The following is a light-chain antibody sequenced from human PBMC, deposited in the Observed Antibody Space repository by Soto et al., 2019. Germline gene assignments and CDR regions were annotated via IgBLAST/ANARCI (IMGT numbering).Light chain of an antibody. CDR1: SSNIGAGYD. V-gene: IGLV1-40*01. J-gene: IGLJ2*01. Sequence: QSVLTQPPSVSGAPGQRVTISCTGSSSNIGAGYDVHWYQQLPGTAPKLLIYGNSNRPSGVPDRFSGSKSGTSASLAITGLQAEDEADYYCQSYDSSLSASFGGGPKVTVL. CDR3: QSYDSSLSAS. CDR2: GNS.